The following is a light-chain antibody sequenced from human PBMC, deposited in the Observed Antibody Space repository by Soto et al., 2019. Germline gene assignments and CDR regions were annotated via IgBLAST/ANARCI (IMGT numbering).Light chain of an antibody. CDR1: SSNIGAGYD. Sequence: QSVLTQPPSVSGAPGQRVTISCTGSSSNIGAGYDVHWYQQLPVTAPKLLIYGNSNRPSGVPDRFSGSKSGTSASLAITGLQAEDEADYYCQSYDSSLNGGVFGGGTKLTVL. V-gene: IGLV1-40*01. CDR3: QSYDSSLNGGV. J-gene: IGLJ3*02. CDR2: GNS.